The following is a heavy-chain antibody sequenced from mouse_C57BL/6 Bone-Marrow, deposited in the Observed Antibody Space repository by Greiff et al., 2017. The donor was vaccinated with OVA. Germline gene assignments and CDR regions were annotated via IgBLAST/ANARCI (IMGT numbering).Heavy chain of an antibody. Sequence: VQLQQSGAELARPGASVKLSCKASGYTFTSYGISWVKQRTGQGLEWIGEIYPRSGNTYYNEKFKGKATLTADKSSSTAYMELRSLTSEDSAVYFCAREKGYYSYWYFDVWGTGTTVTVSS. D-gene: IGHD1-1*01. J-gene: IGHJ1*03. V-gene: IGHV1-81*01. CDR2: IYPRSGNT. CDR3: AREKGYYSYWYFDV. CDR1: GYTFTSYG.